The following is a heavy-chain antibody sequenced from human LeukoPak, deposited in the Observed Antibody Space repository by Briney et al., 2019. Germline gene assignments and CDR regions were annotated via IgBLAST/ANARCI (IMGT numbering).Heavy chain of an antibody. CDR3: TTGNFGPY. Sequence: GGSLRLSCAASGFTFSDAWMNWVRQAPGEGLEWVGRIKRKTEGGATDYAGPVKGRFTISRDNSKNTLFLHVNSLKTEDTAVYYCTTGNFGPYWGQGTLVTVSS. D-gene: IGHD3-10*01. V-gene: IGHV3-15*07. J-gene: IGHJ4*02. CDR1: GFTFSDAW. CDR2: IKRKTEGGAT.